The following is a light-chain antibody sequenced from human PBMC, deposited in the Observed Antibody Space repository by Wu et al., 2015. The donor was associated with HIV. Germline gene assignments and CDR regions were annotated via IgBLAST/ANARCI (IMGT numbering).Light chain of an antibody. CDR3: QHRNKFPLT. Sequence: EIVVTQSPTALSVSPGERATLSCRASQSVSSNLAWYQQKPGQSPRLLIYGASTRATGVPARFSGSGSGTDFTLTISSLESEDFAVYYCQHRNKFPLTFGGGTKVEI. J-gene: IGKJ4*01. V-gene: IGKV3D-15*01. CDR2: GAS. CDR1: QSVSSN.